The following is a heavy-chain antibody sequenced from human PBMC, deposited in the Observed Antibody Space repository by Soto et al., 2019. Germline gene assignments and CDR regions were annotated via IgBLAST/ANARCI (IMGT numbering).Heavy chain of an antibody. D-gene: IGHD6-13*01. J-gene: IGHJ4*02. CDR3: AKDRRSSWSFDY. V-gene: IGHV3-30*18. Sequence: GGSLRLSCAASGFTFSNYGMHWVRQAPGKGLEWVAVISYDGSNKCYADSVKGRFTISRDNSKNTLYLQMNSLRVEDTAVFYCAKDRRSSWSFDYWGQGSLVTVSS. CDR1: GFTFSNYG. CDR2: ISYDGSNK.